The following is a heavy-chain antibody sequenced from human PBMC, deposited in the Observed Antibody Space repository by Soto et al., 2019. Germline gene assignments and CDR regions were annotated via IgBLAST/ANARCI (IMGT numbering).Heavy chain of an antibody. D-gene: IGHD3-3*01. V-gene: IGHV3-9*01. Sequence: GGSLRLSCAASGFTFDDYAMHLVRQAPGKGLEWVSGISWNSGSIGYADSVKGRFTISRDNAKNSLYLQMNSLRAEDTALYYCAKDRGFDYDFWSGLYGMDVWGQGTTVTVSS. CDR3: AKDRGFDYDFWSGLYGMDV. J-gene: IGHJ6*02. CDR1: GFTFDDYA. CDR2: ISWNSGSI.